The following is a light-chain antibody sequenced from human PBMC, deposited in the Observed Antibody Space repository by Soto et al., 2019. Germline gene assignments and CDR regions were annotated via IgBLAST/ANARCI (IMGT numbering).Light chain of an antibody. V-gene: IGKV3-15*01. CDR2: GAS. CDR1: QSVSSN. CDR3: QQYNTWPPGGT. J-gene: IGKJ1*01. Sequence: EIVMTQSPATLSVSPGERATLSCRASQSVSSNLAWYQQKPGQAPRLLIYGASTRAIGIPARFSGSGSGTEFTLTISSLQSEDFAVYYCQQYNTWPPGGTFGQGTKVEIK.